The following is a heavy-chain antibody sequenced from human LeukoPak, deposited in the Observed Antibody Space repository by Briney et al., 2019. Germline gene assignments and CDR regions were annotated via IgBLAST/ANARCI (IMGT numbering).Heavy chain of an antibody. CDR3: ARGGYYDSSGYYSVLRYFDY. V-gene: IGHV1-18*01. CDR1: GYTFTSYG. J-gene: IGHJ4*02. CDR2: ISAYNGNT. D-gene: IGHD3-22*01. Sequence: ASVKVSCKASGYTFTSYGISWVRQAPGQGLEWMGWISAYNGNTNYAQKLRGRVTMTTDTSTSTAYMELRSLRSDDTAVYYCARGGYYDSSGYYSVLRYFDYWGQGTLVTVSS.